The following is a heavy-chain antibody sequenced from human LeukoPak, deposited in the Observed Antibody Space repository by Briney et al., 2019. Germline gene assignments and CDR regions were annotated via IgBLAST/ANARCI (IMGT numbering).Heavy chain of an antibody. CDR3: ARSENYDSSGYTYYFDY. CDR2: ISWNSDSI. CDR1: GFTFDDYA. J-gene: IGHJ4*02. Sequence: TGGSLRLSCAASGFTFDDYAMHWVRQAPGKGLEWVSGISWNSDSIGYADSVKGRFTISRDNAKNSLYLQMNSLRAEDTALYYCARSENYDSSGYTYYFDYWGQGTLVTVSS. V-gene: IGHV3-9*01. D-gene: IGHD3-22*01.